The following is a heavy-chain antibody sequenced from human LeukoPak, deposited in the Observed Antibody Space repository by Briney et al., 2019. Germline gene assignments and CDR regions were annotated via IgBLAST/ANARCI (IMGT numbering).Heavy chain of an antibody. J-gene: IGHJ5*02. CDR1: GFTFSSYG. V-gene: IGHV3-30*02. Sequence: GGSLRLSCAASGFTFSSYGMHWVRQAPGTGLEWVAFIRSDGSNKNYADSVKGRFTISRGNSKNTLYLQMNSLRPDDTAVYYCAKDYSKTSYYGSGTYYRPNWIDPWGQGTLVTVSS. CDR2: IRSDGSNK. CDR3: AKDYSKTSYYGSGTYYRPNWIDP. D-gene: IGHD3-10*01.